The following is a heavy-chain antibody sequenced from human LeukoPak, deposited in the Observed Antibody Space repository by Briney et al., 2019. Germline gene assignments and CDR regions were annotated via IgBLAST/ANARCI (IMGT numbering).Heavy chain of an antibody. CDR1: GFTFSSYG. CDR2: IRYDGSNK. D-gene: IGHD1-26*01. Sequence: GGSLRLSCAASGFTFSSYGMHWVRQAPGKGLEWVAFIRYDGSNKYYADSVKGRFAISRDNSKNTLYLQMNSLRAEDTAVYYCAKDHGTYSGFWGQGTMVTVPS. CDR3: AKDHGTYSGF. J-gene: IGHJ3*01. V-gene: IGHV3-30*02.